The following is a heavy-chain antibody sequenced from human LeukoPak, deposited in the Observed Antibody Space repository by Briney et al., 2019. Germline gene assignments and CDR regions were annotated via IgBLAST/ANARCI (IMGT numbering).Heavy chain of an antibody. Sequence: SETLSLTCTVSGGSISSGDYYWSWIRQPPGKGLEWIGYIYYSGSTYYNPSLKSRVTISVDTSKNQFSLKLSSVTAADTAVYYCARTQAGELLWFGENWGQGTLVTVSS. J-gene: IGHJ4*02. CDR2: IYYSGST. CDR3: ARTQAGELLWFGEN. V-gene: IGHV4-30-4*01. D-gene: IGHD3-10*01. CDR1: GGSISSGDYY.